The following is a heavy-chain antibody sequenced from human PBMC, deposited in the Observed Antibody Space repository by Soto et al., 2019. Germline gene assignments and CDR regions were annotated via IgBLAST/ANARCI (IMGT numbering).Heavy chain of an antibody. V-gene: IGHV4-59*12. J-gene: IGHJ5*02. Sequence: PSETLSLTCTVSGGSISSYYWSWIRQPPGKGLEWIGYIYYSGSTNYNPSLKSRVTISVDTSKNQFSLKLSSVTAADTAVYYCARVKKLRFLEWLSKDWFDPWGQGTLVTVSS. D-gene: IGHD3-3*01. CDR1: GGSISSYY. CDR3: ARVKKLRFLEWLSKDWFDP. CDR2: IYYSGST.